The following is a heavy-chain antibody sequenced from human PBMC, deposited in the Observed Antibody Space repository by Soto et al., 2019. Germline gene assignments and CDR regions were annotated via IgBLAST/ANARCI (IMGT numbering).Heavy chain of an antibody. CDR2: IYYSGST. Sequence: SETLSLTCTVSVGSVSSGSYYWSWIRQPPGKGLEWIGYIYYSGSTNYNPSLKSRVTISVDTSKNQFSLKLSSVTAADTAVYYCARTVVVAATGYFDYWGQGTLVTVSS. CDR1: VGSVSSGSYY. D-gene: IGHD2-15*01. V-gene: IGHV4-61*01. J-gene: IGHJ4*02. CDR3: ARTVVVAATGYFDY.